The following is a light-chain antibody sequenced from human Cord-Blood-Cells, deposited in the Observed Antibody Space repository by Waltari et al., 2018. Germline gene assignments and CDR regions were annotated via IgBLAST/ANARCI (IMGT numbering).Light chain of an antibody. V-gene: IGLV1-40*01. CDR3: QSYDSSLSGYV. J-gene: IGLJ1*01. Sequence: QSVLPQPHSVSGAPGQRVTISCTGSSSNIGAGYDVHWYQQLPGTAPKLLIYGNSNRPSGVPDRFSGSKSGTSASLAITGLQAEDEADYYCQSYDSSLSGYVFGTGTKITVL. CDR2: GNS. CDR1: SSNIGAGYD.